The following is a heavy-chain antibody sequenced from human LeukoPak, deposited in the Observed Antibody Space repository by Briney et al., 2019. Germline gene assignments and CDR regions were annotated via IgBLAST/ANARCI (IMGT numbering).Heavy chain of an antibody. CDR3: ARSQTLRVVTWGHFDY. CDR2: IYHSGST. Sequence: SQTLSLTCAVSGGSISSGGYSWSWIRQPPGKGLEWIGYIYHSGSTYYNPSLKSRVTISVDRSKNQFSPKLSSVTAADTAVYYCARSQTLRVVTWGHFDYWGQGTLVTVSS. V-gene: IGHV4-30-2*01. D-gene: IGHD3-3*01. J-gene: IGHJ4*02. CDR1: GGSISSGGYS.